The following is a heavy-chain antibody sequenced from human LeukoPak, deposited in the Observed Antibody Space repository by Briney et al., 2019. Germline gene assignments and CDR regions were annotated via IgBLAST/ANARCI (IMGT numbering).Heavy chain of an antibody. V-gene: IGHV4-39*01. Sequence: SETLSLTCTVSGGSISSSTYYWGWIRQPPGKGLEWIGSIYYSESTYYNSSLKSRVTISVNTSKNQFSLKLSSVTAADTAVYYCARHEGDYGGKVYYFDYWGQGTLVTVSS. CDR2: IYYSEST. CDR3: ARHEGDYGGKVYYFDY. J-gene: IGHJ4*02. D-gene: IGHD4-23*01. CDR1: GGSISSSTYY.